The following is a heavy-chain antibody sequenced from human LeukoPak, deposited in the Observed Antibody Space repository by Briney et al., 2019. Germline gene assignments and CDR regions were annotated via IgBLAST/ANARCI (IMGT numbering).Heavy chain of an antibody. J-gene: IGHJ4*02. Sequence: PGGSLRLSSAASGFTFSSYAMSWVRQAPGKGLEWVSAISGSGGSTYYADSVKGRFTISRDNSKNTLYLQMNSLRAEDTAVYYCAKDFGSSWYGFYFDYWGQGTLVTVSS. CDR1: GFTFSSYA. CDR3: AKDFGSSWYGFYFDY. V-gene: IGHV3-23*01. CDR2: ISGSGGST. D-gene: IGHD6-13*01.